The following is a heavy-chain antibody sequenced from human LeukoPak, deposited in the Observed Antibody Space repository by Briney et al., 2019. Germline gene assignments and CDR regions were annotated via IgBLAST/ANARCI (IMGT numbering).Heavy chain of an antibody. CDR2: ISAYNGNT. J-gene: IGHJ4*02. CDR3: ARARAYYYDSSGYYYFDY. CDR1: GYTFTSYG. Sequence: ASVKVSCKASGYTFTSYGISWVRQAPGRGLEWMGWISAYNGNTNYAQKLQGRVTMTTDTSTSTAYMELRSLRSDDTAVYYCARARAYYYDSSGYYYFDYWGQGTLVTVSS. D-gene: IGHD3-22*01. V-gene: IGHV1-18*01.